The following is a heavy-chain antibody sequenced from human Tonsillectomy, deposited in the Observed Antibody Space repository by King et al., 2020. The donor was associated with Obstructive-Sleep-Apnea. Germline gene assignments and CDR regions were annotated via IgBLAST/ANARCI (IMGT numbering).Heavy chain of an antibody. CDR3: AKGFDPRYYGPGSYMYFDY. Sequence: VQLVESGGGLVQFGGSLRLSCAASGFTFSSYAMSWVRQAPGKGLEWVSAISDSGISTYYADSVKGRFAISRDNSKNTLYLQMNSLRAEDTAVYYCAKGFDPRYYGPGSYMYFDYWGQGTLVTVSS. V-gene: IGHV3-23*04. CDR2: ISDSGIST. J-gene: IGHJ4*02. D-gene: IGHD3-10*01. CDR1: GFTFSSYA.